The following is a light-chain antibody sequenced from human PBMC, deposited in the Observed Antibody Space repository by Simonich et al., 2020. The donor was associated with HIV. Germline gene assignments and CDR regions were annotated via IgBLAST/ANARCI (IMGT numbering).Light chain of an antibody. CDR1: QSVSTN. CDR3: QQYNNWPLL. V-gene: IGKV3-15*01. CDR2: GAS. Sequence: EIVMTQSPATLSVSPGERATLSGRASQSVSTNLAWYQQKPGQAPRLLIYGASTRATGIPARFSGSGSGTEFTLTISSMQSEDFAIYYCQQYNNWPLLFGQGTKVEIK. J-gene: IGKJ2*01.